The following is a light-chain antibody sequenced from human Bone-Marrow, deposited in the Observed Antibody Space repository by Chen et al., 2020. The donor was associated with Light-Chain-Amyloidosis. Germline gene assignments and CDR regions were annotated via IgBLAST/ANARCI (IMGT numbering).Light chain of an antibody. J-gene: IGKJ4*01. CDR1: QSLLSSSSNKNY. CDR2: WAS. CDR3: QQYYDAPLT. V-gene: IGKV4-1*01. Sequence: DIVMSPSPDSLAVSLAERATINCKTSQSLLSSSSNKNYLAWYQQEPGQPPKLLIYWASTRESVVPDRISGSGCGTDFTLSISGLQAEDVAVYYCQQYYDAPLTFGGGTKVEIK.